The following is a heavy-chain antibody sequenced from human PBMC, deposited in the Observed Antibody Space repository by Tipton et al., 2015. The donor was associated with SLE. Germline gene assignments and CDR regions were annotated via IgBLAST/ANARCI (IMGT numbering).Heavy chain of an antibody. J-gene: IGHJ4*02. CDR3: ASLSGFYDY. CDR2: IYYSRTT. D-gene: IGHD3-22*01. CDR1: GGSVSSGSYY. Sequence: TLSLTCTVSGGSVSSGSYYWTWIRQPPGKGLELIVYIYYSRTTNYKPSLKSRVTISADTSKNQFSLKLNSVTAADTAVYYCASLSGFYDYWGQGTLVTVSS. V-gene: IGHV4-61*01.